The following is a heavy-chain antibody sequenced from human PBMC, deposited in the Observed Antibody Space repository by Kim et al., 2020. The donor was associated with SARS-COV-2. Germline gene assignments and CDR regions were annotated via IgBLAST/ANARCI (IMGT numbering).Heavy chain of an antibody. Sequence: SETLSLTCTVSGGSISGYYWSWIRQPPGKGLEWIGYIYYSGSTNYNPSLKSRVTISVDTSKNQFSLKLSSVTAADTAVYYCARDLYNHHAFDIWGQGTMVTVSS. CDR1: GGSISGYY. CDR3: ARDLYNHHAFDI. D-gene: IGHD1-20*01. J-gene: IGHJ3*02. V-gene: IGHV4-59*01. CDR2: IYYSGST.